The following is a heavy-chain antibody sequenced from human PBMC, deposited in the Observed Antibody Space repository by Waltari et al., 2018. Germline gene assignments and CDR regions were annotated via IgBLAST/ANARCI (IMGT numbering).Heavy chain of an antibody. CDR2: ISYDGSDK. D-gene: IGHD3-10*01. J-gene: IGHJ6*02. Sequence: QVQLVESGGGVVQPGRSLRLSCGASGFIFSSFGMHWVRQAPGKGLAWAAVISYDGSDKYYGDAVKGRFTISRDNSKNTLYLQMNSLRAEDTAVYYCAKDSVRGVIIDYYHGMDVWGQGTTVTVSS. CDR1: GFIFSSFG. CDR3: AKDSVRGVIIDYYHGMDV. V-gene: IGHV3-30*18.